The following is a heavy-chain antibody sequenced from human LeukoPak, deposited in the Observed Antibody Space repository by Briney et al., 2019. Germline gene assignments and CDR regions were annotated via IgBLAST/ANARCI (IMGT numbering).Heavy chain of an antibody. CDR2: ITSGSSYI. CDR1: GFTFSSYN. D-gene: IGHD1-26*01. V-gene: IGHV3-21*01. CDR3: ARDPYSGSYGNYYYYFMDV. J-gene: IGHJ6*03. Sequence: GGSLRLSCAASGFTFSSYNMNWVRQAPGKGLEWVSSITSGSSYIYYADSVKGRFTISRDNAKNSLYLQMNSLRAEDTAVYYCARDPYSGSYGNYYYYFMDVWGKGTTVTIS.